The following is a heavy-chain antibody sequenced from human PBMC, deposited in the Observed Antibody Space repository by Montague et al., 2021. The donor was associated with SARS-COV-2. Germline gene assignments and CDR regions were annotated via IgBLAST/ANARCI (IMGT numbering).Heavy chain of an antibody. CDR1: GGSISSSSYY. D-gene: IGHD2-15*01. V-gene: IGHV4-61*05. Sequence: SETLSLTCTVSGGSISSSSYYWGWIRQPPGKGLEWIGYIYYSGSTNYNPSLKSRVTISVDTSKSQFSLKLSSVTAADTAVYYCARRGLGYCSGGSCPNAFDIWGQGTMVTVSS. J-gene: IGHJ3*02. CDR3: ARRGLGYCSGGSCPNAFDI. CDR2: IYYSGST.